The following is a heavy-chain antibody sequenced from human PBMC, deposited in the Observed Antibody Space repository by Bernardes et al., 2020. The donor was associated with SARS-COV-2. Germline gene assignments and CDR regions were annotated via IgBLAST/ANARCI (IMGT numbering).Heavy chain of an antibody. Sequence: DSCKASGYMFTGYYMHWVRQAPGQGLEWMGWITPNSGGTTYAQKFQGRVTMTRDTSISTAYMELSRLRSDDTAVYYCAREAAAGGGWFDPWGQGTLVTVSS. D-gene: IGHD6-13*01. V-gene: IGHV1-2*02. CDR2: ITPNSGGT. CDR1: GYMFTGYY. J-gene: IGHJ5*02. CDR3: AREAAAGGGWFDP.